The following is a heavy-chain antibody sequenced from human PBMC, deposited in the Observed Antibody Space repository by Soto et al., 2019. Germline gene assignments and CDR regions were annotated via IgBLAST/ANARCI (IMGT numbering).Heavy chain of an antibody. J-gene: IGHJ4*02. CDR2: IYHTGTT. Sequence: QVQLQESGPGLVKPSGTLSLTCIVSGGSISSANWWTWVRQPPGKGLEWIGEIYHTGTTNYAPSLKTRVTISVDKSNNQFSLKLSSVAAADTAIYYCAKRSDGVPNFDSWGQGTLVTVSS. CDR1: GGSISSANW. D-gene: IGHD3-3*01. CDR3: AKRSDGVPNFDS. V-gene: IGHV4-4*02.